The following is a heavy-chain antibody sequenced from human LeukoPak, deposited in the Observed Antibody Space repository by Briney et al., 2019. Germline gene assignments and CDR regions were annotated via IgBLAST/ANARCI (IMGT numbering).Heavy chain of an antibody. J-gene: IGHJ4*02. CDR1: GYTFISYD. CDR2: MNPNSGNT. V-gene: IGHV1-8*01. CDR3: VTVDVSGGY. D-gene: IGHD3-16*01. Sequence: ASVKVSCKASGYTFISYDINWVRQATGQGLEWMGWMNPNSGNTGYAQKFQGRVTITRNTSINTAYMELSSLKSEDTAVYYCVTVDVSGGYWGQGTLVTVSS.